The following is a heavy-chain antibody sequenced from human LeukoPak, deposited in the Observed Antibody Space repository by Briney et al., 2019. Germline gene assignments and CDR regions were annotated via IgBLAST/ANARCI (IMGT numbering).Heavy chain of an antibody. J-gene: IGHJ3*02. CDR3: AREPPYYDSSGYGTDAFDI. CDR1: GGSISSYY. CDR2: IYYSGST. D-gene: IGHD3-22*01. Sequence: SETLSLTCTVSGGSISSYYWSWIRQPPGKGLEWIGYIYYSGSTNYNPSLKSRVTISVDTSKNQFSLKLSSVTAADTAVYYCAREPPYYDSSGYGTDAFDIWGQGTMVTVSS. V-gene: IGHV4-59*01.